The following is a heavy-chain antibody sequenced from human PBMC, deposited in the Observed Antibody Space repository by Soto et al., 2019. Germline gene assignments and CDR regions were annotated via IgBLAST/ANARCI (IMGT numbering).Heavy chain of an antibody. J-gene: IGHJ4*02. CDR2: ISGSGGGST. D-gene: IGHD3-22*01. V-gene: IGHV3-23*01. Sequence: LRLSCVASGFTFSSYAMSWVRQAPGKGLEWVSTISGSGGGSTYYADSVKGRFTISRDNSKNTLYLQMNSLRAEDTAVYYCAKVTYYYDTSVYYYFDYWGQGTQVTVSS. CDR3: AKVTYYYDTSVYYYFDY. CDR1: GFTFSSYA.